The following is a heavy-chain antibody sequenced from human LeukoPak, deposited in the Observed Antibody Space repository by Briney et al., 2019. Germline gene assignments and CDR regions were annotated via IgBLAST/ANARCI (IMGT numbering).Heavy chain of an antibody. CDR2: IWYDGHNT. CDR3: AREWGLIAVAGGPGY. Sequence: GGSLRLSCVASGFTFTKYGMHWVRQAPGKGLEWLAIIWYDGHNTYYADSVKGRFTISRDNSKNTLFLEMTDLRAGDTAVYYCAREWGLIAVAGGPGYWGQGALVTVSS. J-gene: IGHJ4*02. D-gene: IGHD6-19*01. CDR1: GFTFTKYG. V-gene: IGHV3-33*01.